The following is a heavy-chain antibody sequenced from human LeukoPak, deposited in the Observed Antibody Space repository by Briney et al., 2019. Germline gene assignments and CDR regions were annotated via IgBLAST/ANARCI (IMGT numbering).Heavy chain of an antibody. CDR3: ARDKSTVEMATIIDY. V-gene: IGHV3-23*01. Sequence: GGSLRLSCAASGFTFSGSAIHWVRQASGKGLEWVSAISGSGGSTYYADSVKGRFTISRDNSKNTLYLQMNSLRAEDTAVYYCARDKSTVEMATIIDYWGQGTLVTVSS. CDR1: GFTFSGSA. D-gene: IGHD5-24*01. J-gene: IGHJ4*02. CDR2: ISGSGGST.